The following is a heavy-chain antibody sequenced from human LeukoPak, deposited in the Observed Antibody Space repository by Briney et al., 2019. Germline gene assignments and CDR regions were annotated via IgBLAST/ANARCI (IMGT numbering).Heavy chain of an antibody. V-gene: IGHV3-30*18. Sequence: GVSLRLSCATSGFTFGSYGMHWVRQVPGKGLEWVAVISNDGSNIQYGDSAKARFTISRDNSKNTVFLHMNSLRSEDTAVYYCAKDPYRVIVATGNYLDPWGQGTLVTVSS. D-gene: IGHD2-21*01. CDR3: AKDPYRVIVATGNYLDP. J-gene: IGHJ5*02. CDR1: GFTFGSYG. CDR2: ISNDGSNI.